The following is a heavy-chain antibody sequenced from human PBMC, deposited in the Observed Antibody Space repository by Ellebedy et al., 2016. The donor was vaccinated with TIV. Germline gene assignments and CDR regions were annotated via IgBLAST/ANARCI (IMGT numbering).Heavy chain of an antibody. J-gene: IGHJ4*02. CDR1: GFSFDDYS. Sequence: GESLKISCAASGFSFDDYSMHWLRQALGKCLEWVSLNTLDGGFTDYADSVKGLFTISRDNNKNSLYLQMNILRTADTALYFCGKATAGTGWYGGEDWGQGTLVTVSS. CDR3: GKATAGTGWYGGED. CDR2: NTLDGGFT. D-gene: IGHD6-19*01. V-gene: IGHV3-43*01.